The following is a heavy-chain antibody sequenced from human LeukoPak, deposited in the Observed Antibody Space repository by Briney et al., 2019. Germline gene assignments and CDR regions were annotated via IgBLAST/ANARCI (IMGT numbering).Heavy chain of an antibody. CDR1: GYTFTAYF. Sequence: ASVKVSCKASGYTFTAYFMHWVRQAPGQGLEWMGWISPHNGNTKYAQKLQGRVTMTTDTSTSTVYMELRSLRSDDTAVYYCARVPYDSSGYYRDWGQGTLVTVSS. D-gene: IGHD3-22*01. CDR2: ISPHNGNT. V-gene: IGHV1-18*04. J-gene: IGHJ4*02. CDR3: ARVPYDSSGYYRD.